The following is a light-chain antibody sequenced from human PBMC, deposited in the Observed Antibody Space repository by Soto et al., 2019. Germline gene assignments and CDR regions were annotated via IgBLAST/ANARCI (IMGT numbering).Light chain of an antibody. CDR2: DAS. Sequence: IQMTHSPSSLSASVLDRVNITGRASQSIISWLAWYPQKPGKDPKLLIYDASSLESGVPSRFSGSRSGTEFTLTISSLQPDDFATYYCQKYNSYSWKFGKGTKVDIK. CDR1: QSIISW. CDR3: QKYNSYSWK. V-gene: IGKV1-5*01. J-gene: IGKJ1*01.